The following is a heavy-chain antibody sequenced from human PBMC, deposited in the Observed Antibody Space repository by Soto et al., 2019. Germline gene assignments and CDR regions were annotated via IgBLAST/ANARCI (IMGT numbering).Heavy chain of an antibody. CDR1: GGSISSSSYY. Sequence: SETLSLTCTVSGGSISSSSYYWGWIRQPPGKGLEWIGSIYYSGRTYYNPSLKSRVTISVDTSKNQLSLKLSSVTAADTAVYYCATIRSSRDYYYYYMDVWGKGTTVNVSS. CDR2: IYYSGRT. V-gene: IGHV4-39*01. J-gene: IGHJ6*03. CDR3: ATIRSSRDYYYYYMDV.